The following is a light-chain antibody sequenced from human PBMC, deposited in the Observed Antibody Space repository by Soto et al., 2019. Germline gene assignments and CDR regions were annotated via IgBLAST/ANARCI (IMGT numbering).Light chain of an antibody. CDR3: QQRYSSPPT. Sequence: DIQMTQSPSSLSASVAARVIITARASQSINNYLNWYQQKPGKAPKLLIFAASSLQSGVPSRFSGSRSGTDFTLTISSLQPEDFATYYCQQRYSSPPTFGGGTKVDIK. J-gene: IGKJ4*02. V-gene: IGKV1-39*01. CDR2: AAS. CDR1: QSINNY.